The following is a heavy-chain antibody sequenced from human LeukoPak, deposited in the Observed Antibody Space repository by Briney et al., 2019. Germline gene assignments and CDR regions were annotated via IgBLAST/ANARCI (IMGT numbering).Heavy chain of an antibody. J-gene: IGHJ4*02. V-gene: IGHV3-7*05. CDR2: IKHDGSQK. D-gene: IGHD6-19*01. Sequence: GGSLRPSCAASGFTFSNYWMGWVRQAPGRGLEWVANIKHDGSQKYFVDSVKGRFTISRDNAKNSLYLQMNSLRAEDTAVYYCARVAWSSGWFYDYWGQGTLVTVSS. CDR3: ARVAWSSGWFYDY. CDR1: GFTFSNYW.